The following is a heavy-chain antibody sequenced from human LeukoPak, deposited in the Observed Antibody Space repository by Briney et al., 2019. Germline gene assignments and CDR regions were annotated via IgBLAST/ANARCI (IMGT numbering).Heavy chain of an antibody. CDR3: ARDGPYYYDSSGNGVFDY. CDR2: IYHSGST. J-gene: IGHJ4*02. V-gene: IGHV4-38-2*02. D-gene: IGHD3-22*01. Sequence: SGTLSLTCTVSGYSISSGYYWGWIRQPPGKGLEWIGSIYHSGSTYYNPSLKSRVIISVDTSKNQFSLKLSSVTAADTAVYYCARDGPYYYDSSGNGVFDYWGQGTLVTVSS. CDR1: GYSISSGYY.